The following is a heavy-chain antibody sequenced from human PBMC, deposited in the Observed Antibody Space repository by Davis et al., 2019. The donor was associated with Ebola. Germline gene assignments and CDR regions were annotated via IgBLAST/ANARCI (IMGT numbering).Heavy chain of an antibody. J-gene: IGHJ4*02. D-gene: IGHD3-9*01. CDR1: GGSFSGYY. Sequence: SETLSLTCAVYGGSFSGYYWSWIRQPPGKGLEWIGEIYHSGSTNYNPSLKSRVTISVDKSKNQFSLKLSSVTAADTAVYYCASQLRYFDWSHFDYWGQGTLVTVSS. V-gene: IGHV4-34*01. CDR3: ASQLRYFDWSHFDY. CDR2: IYHSGST.